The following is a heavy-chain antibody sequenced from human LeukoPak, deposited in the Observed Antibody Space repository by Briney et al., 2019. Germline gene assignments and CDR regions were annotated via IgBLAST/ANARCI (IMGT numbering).Heavy chain of an antibody. CDR3: ARDFSSWDGAD. J-gene: IGHJ4*02. V-gene: IGHV4-4*07. Sequence: SETLSLTCTVSGGSISSYYGSWIRQPAGEGLEWIGRIYTSGSTNYNPSLKSRVTISVDTPKNQFALKLSSWNTADTAVYYCARDFSSWDGADWGQGNLGTVSS. CDR2: IYTSGST. CDR1: GGSISSYY. D-gene: IGHD4/OR15-4a*01.